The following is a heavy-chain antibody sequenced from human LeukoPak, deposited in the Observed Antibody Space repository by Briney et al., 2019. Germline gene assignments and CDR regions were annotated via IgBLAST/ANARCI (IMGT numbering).Heavy chain of an antibody. V-gene: IGHV4-34*01. Sequence: SETLSLNCAVYGGSFSGYYWSWIRQVPGMGLEWIGEINHGGSANYNPSLKSRVTISVDTSKNQFSLKLSSVTAADTAVYYCARESGYNDAFDIWGQGTMVTVSS. CDR2: INHGGSA. CDR3: ARESGYNDAFDI. J-gene: IGHJ3*02. CDR1: GGSFSGYY. D-gene: IGHD3-9*01.